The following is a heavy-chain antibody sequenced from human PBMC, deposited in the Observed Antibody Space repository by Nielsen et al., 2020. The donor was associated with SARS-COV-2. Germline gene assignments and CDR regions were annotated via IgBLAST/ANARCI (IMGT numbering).Heavy chain of an antibody. V-gene: IGHV5-51*01. CDR2: IYPGDSDT. D-gene: IGHD6-6*01. Sequence: VRQMPGKGLEWMGIIYPGDSDTRYSPFFQGQVTISADKSISTAYLQWSSLKASDTAMYYCARQNLGDEYSSSRGWFDPWGQGTLVTVSS. J-gene: IGHJ5*02. CDR3: ARQNLGDEYSSSRGWFDP.